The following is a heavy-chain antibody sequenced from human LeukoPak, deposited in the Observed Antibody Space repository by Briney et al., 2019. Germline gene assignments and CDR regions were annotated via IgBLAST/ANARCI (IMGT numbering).Heavy chain of an antibody. CDR1: GYSFTTYW. CDR2: IYPGDSDT. J-gene: IGHJ4*02. V-gene: IGHV5-51*01. Sequence: KISCKASGYSFTTYWIGWVRQMPGKGLEWMGIIYPGDSDTRYSPSFQGHVTISADESISTAYLQWSSLKASGTAMYYCSKGRGYCSGGNCYSEFDSWGQGTLVTVSS. D-gene: IGHD2-15*01. CDR3: SKGRGYCSGGNCYSEFDS.